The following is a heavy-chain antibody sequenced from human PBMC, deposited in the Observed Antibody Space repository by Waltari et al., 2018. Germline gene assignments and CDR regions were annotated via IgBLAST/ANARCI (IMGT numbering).Heavy chain of an antibody. CDR1: GFTLSGSA. CDR3: TRGSGTYSY. CDR2: IRSKANNYAT. J-gene: IGHJ4*02. D-gene: IGHD1-26*01. Sequence: EVQLVESGGGLVQPGGSLKLSCAASGFTLSGSALHWVRQASGKGLEWLGHIRSKANNYATAYVASVKGRFTISRDDSKNTTYLQMNSLKIEDTAIYYCTRGSGTYSYWGQGTLVTVSS. V-gene: IGHV3-73*02.